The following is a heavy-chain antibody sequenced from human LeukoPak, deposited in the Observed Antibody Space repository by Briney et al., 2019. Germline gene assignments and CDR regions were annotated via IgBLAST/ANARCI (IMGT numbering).Heavy chain of an antibody. V-gene: IGHV3-30*01. CDR1: GFTFGHYA. CDR2: ISYDGNHK. J-gene: IGHJ4*02. CDR3: ARARNGTLKY. Sequence: GRSLRLSCAASGFTFGHYAMHWIRQAPGKGLEWVAVISYDGNHKYYADSVKGRFTISRDNSKNTLYVQMNSLRAEDTAVYYCARARNGTLKYWGQGTLVTVCS. D-gene: IGHD1-26*01.